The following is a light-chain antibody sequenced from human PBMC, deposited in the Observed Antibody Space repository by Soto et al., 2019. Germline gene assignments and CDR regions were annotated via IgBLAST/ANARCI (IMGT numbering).Light chain of an antibody. Sequence: QSVLTQPASVSGSPGQSITISCTGTSSDGGGYNYVSWYQLHPGKAPKLMVYEVSNRPSGVSNRFSGSKSGNTASLAISGLQAEDEADYYCSSYTSSTAYVFGTGTKVTVL. V-gene: IGLV2-14*01. CDR1: SSDGGGYNY. CDR2: EVS. J-gene: IGLJ1*01. CDR3: SSYTSSTAYV.